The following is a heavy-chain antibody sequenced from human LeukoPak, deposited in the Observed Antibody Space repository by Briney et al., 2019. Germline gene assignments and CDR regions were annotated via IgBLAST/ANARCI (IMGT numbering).Heavy chain of an antibody. CDR3: ARHFTYSSGWFADAFDI. V-gene: IGHV4-59*08. CDR1: GGSISSYY. CDR2: SYYSGST. Sequence: ETLSLTCTVSGGSISSYYWSWIRQPPGKGLEGIGYSYYSGSTNYNPSLKSRVTISVDTSKNQFSLKLSSVTAADTAVYYCARHFTYSSGWFADAFDIWGQGTTVTVSS. J-gene: IGHJ3*02. D-gene: IGHD6-19*01.